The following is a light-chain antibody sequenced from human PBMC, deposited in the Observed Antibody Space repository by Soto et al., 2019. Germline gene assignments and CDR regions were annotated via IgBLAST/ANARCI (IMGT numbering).Light chain of an antibody. CDR2: GAS. Sequence: IVLTQSPGTLSLSPWERATLSRRASQSVSSSYLAWYQQKPGQAPRLLIYGASSRATGIPDRFSGSGSGTDFTLTISRLEPEDFAVNYCQQYGSSPRTFGQGTKVDIK. CDR3: QQYGSSPRT. J-gene: IGKJ1*01. CDR1: QSVSSSY. V-gene: IGKV3-20*01.